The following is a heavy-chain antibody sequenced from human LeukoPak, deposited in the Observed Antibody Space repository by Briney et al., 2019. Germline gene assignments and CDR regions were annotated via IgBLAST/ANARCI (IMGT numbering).Heavy chain of an antibody. CDR3: ASVGANIVVVPAANVGY. V-gene: IGHV4-39*01. Sequence: SETLSLTCTASGCSISSSSYYWGWIRQPPGKGLEWIGSIYYSGSTYYNPSLKRRVTISVDTSKNQFSLKLSSVTAADTAVYYCASVGANIVVVPAANVGYWGQGTLVTVSS. D-gene: IGHD2-2*01. J-gene: IGHJ4*02. CDR1: GCSISSSSYY. CDR2: IYYSGST.